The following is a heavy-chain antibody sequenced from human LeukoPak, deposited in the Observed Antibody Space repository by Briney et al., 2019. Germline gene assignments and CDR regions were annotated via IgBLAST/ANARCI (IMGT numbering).Heavy chain of an antibody. D-gene: IGHD5-12*01. Sequence: PGGTLRLSCAASGFTLRNYDINWVRQAPGKGLEWVSVIRGSSGSTYYADSVKGRFTISRDDSKNTLYLQMDSLRAEDTAVYYCAQDLAWIRFDNWGQGTLVTVSS. J-gene: IGHJ4*02. CDR1: GFTLRNYD. CDR2: IRGSSGST. CDR3: AQDLAWIRFDN. V-gene: IGHV3-23*01.